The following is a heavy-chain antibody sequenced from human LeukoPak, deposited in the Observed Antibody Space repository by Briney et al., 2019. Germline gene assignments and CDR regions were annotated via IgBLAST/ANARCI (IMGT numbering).Heavy chain of an antibody. Sequence: GGSLRLSCAASGFTFSSYAMSWVRQAPGKGREWVSAISGSGGSTYYADSVKGRFTISRDNSKNTLYLQMNSLRAEDTAVYYCAKDRNRGFSSKYFDYWGQGTLVTVSS. J-gene: IGHJ4*02. D-gene: IGHD3-10*01. V-gene: IGHV3-23*01. CDR3: AKDRNRGFSSKYFDY. CDR2: ISGSGGST. CDR1: GFTFSSYA.